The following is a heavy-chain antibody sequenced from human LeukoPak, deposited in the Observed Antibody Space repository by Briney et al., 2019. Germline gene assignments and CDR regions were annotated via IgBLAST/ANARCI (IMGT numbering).Heavy chain of an antibody. J-gene: IGHJ4*02. V-gene: IGHV3-23*01. CDR3: AKATGNLGN. D-gene: IGHD1-1*01. CDR1: GFTFSNYA. CDR2: ISNANGDT. Sequence: GGSLRLSCAASGFTFSNYAMSWVRQAPGKGLEWVSTISNANGDTYYADSVKGRFTISKDNSKNTLYLQMNSLTGEDTAIYYCAKATGNLGNWGQGTLVTLSS.